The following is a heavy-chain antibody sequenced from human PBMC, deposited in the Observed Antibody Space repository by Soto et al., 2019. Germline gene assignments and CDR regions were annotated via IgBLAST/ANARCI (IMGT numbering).Heavy chain of an antibody. J-gene: IGHJ6*02. CDR1: GYTFTSYY. CDR3: ARDTGTGDYPLYYYGMDV. CDR2: INPSGGST. Sequence: GASVKVSSKASGYTFTSYYMHWVRQAPGQRLEWMGIINPSGGSTSYAQKFQGRVTMTRDTSTSTVYMELSSLRSEDTAVYYCARDTGTGDYPLYYYGMDVWGQGTTVTVSS. V-gene: IGHV1-46*01. D-gene: IGHD4-17*01.